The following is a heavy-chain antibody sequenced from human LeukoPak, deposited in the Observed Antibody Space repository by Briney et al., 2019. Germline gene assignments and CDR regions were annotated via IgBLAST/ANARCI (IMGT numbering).Heavy chain of an antibody. CDR3: ASGWLRSSLDY. V-gene: IGHV4-59*01. J-gene: IGHJ4*02. Sequence: SETLSLTCTVSGGSISSYYWSWTRQPPRKGLEWIGYIYYSGSTNYNPSLKSRVTISVDTSKNQFSLRLTSVTAADTAVYYCASGWLRSSLDYWGQGTLVTVSS. D-gene: IGHD5-12*01. CDR2: IYYSGST. CDR1: GGSISSYY.